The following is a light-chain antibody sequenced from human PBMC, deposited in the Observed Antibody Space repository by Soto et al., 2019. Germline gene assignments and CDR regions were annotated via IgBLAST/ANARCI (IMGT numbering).Light chain of an antibody. J-gene: IGLJ3*02. CDR2: ATN. Sequence: QSVLTQPPSASGTPGQRVTISCSGSSSNVGSKAVNWYQQLPGTAPKLLIYATNLRPSGVPDRFSGSKSGTSASLAISGLQSDDEANYYCATWDDSLNAVVFGGGTKLTVL. CDR3: ATWDDSLNAVV. V-gene: IGLV1-44*01. CDR1: SSNVGSKA.